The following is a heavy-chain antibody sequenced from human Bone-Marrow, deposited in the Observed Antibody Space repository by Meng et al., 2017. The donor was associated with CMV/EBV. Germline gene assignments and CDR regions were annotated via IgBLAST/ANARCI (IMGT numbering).Heavy chain of an antibody. Sequence: TFTSYAVHWVRQAPGQRLEWMGWVNAGNGNTIYSQKFQDRVTFTRDTSATTAYMELSSLRSEDTAVYYCAREGYCSSTNCPRWLDPWDQGTLVTVSS. V-gene: IGHV1-3*01. CDR2: VNAGNGNT. CDR1: TFTSYA. CDR3: AREGYCSSTNCPRWLDP. J-gene: IGHJ5*02. D-gene: IGHD2-2*01.